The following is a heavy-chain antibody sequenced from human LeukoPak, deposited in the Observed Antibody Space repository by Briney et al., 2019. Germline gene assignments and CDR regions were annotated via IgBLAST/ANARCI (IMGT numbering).Heavy chain of an antibody. CDR1: GLFTVSSKE. J-gene: IGHJ4*02. Sequence: GGSLRLSCAASGLFTVSSKEMSWVRQAPGKGLEWVSSISGTNTFSADSVKGRFTISRDNAKSSLYLQMNSLRAEDTAVYYCARDANDYASPPDYWGQGTLATVSS. CDR2: ISGTNT. V-gene: IGHV3-38-3*01. D-gene: IGHD3-16*01. CDR3: ARDANDYASPPDY.